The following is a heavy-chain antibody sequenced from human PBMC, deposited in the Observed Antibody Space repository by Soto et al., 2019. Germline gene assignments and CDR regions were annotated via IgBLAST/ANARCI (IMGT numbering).Heavy chain of an antibody. D-gene: IGHD1-1*01. J-gene: IGHJ6*02. V-gene: IGHV4-31*03. Sequence: QVQLQESGPGLVKPSQTLSLTCTVSGGSISSGGYYWSWIRQHPGKGLEGIGYIYYSGSTYYNPSLKSRVTISVDKSKNQFSLKLSSVTAADTAVYYCARDQYNWNDDERLNYYYYGMDVWGQGTTVTVSS. CDR3: ARDQYNWNDDERLNYYYYGMDV. CDR1: GGSISSGGYY. CDR2: IYYSGST.